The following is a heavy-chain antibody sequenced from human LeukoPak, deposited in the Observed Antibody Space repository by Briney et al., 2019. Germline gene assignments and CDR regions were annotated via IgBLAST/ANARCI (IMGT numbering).Heavy chain of an antibody. D-gene: IGHD3-22*01. J-gene: IGHJ4*02. Sequence: SETLSLTCTVSGASVSSFYWGWIRQPPGKGLEWIGYISYSGSTDYNPSLKSRVTISKDTSKNQLSLKLSSVTAADTAVYYCARMSSSGYSDFHYWGQGTLVTVSS. CDR1: GASVSSFY. CDR3: ARMSSSGYSDFHY. CDR2: ISYSGST. V-gene: IGHV4-59*02.